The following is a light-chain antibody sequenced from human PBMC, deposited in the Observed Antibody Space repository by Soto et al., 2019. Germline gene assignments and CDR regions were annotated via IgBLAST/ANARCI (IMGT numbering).Light chain of an antibody. CDR2: LAS. Sequence: IVMTQSPLCLPVTPGEPASISCRSSQSLQHSNGYNYLDWYFQKPGQSPQLLIHLASNRASGVPVRFSGSGSGTDFTLNISSVEAEDVGLYYCMQGVQMPPITFGQGTRLEI. J-gene: IGKJ5*01. V-gene: IGKV2-28*01. CDR3: MQGVQMPPIT. CDR1: QSLQHSNGYNY.